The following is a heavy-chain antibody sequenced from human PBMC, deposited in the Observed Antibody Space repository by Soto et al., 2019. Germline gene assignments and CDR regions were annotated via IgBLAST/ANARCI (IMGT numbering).Heavy chain of an antibody. CDR3: ASWLKGPDIGNYYYGMGV. CDR1: GGAFSDYA. CDR2: IMPIFRAP. J-gene: IGHJ6*02. Sequence: QVQLVQSGAEVKKPGSSVNVSCKASGGAFSDYAFSWVRQAPGQGLEWLGGIMPIFRAPDYAQKFQGRVTITADEFTRTAYMEMNSLRSEDTAVYYCASWLKGPDIGNYYYGMGVWGQGTTVTVS. D-gene: IGHD2-15*01. V-gene: IGHV1-69*12.